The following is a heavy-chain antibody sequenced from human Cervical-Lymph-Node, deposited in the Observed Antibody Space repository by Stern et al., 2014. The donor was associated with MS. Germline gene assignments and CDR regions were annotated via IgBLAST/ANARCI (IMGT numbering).Heavy chain of an antibody. CDR1: GFTFRNYW. CDR2: INRDGTTI. Sequence: VHLVESGGGLVQPGGSLRISCVASGFTFRNYWMHWVRQGPGQGLVWVARINRDGTTITHAASVKGRFTISRDNAKNTLYLQMNSLRVEDTAVYYCTKDTYGPEDYWGQGTSVTVSS. J-gene: IGHJ4*02. V-gene: IGHV3-74*03. CDR3: TKDTYGPEDY. D-gene: IGHD3-10*01.